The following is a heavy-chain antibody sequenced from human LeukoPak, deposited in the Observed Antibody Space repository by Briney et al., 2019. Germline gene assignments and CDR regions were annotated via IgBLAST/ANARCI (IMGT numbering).Heavy chain of an antibody. CDR3: ATGRTRTPYSSSWYRYYYYMDV. CDR1: GYTLTELS. Sequence: ASVKVSCEVSGYTLTELSMHWVRQAPGKGLEWIGGFDPEDGETIYAQKFQGRVTMTEDTSTDTAYMELSSLRSEDTAVYYCATGRTRTPYSSSWYRYYYYMDVWGKGTTVTVSS. D-gene: IGHD6-13*01. CDR2: FDPEDGET. V-gene: IGHV1-24*01. J-gene: IGHJ6*03.